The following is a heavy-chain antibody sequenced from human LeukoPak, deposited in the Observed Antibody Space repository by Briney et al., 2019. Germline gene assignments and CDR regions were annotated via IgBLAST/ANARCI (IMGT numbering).Heavy chain of an antibody. CDR1: GYTFTGYY. J-gene: IGHJ4*02. CDR3: ARENYGSGFDY. V-gene: IGHV1-2*02. Sequence: ASVTVSFKASGYTFTGYYMHWVRQAPGQGLAWMGWINPNSGGTNYAQKFQGRVTMTRDTSISTAYMELSRLRSDDTAVYYCARENYGSGFDYWGQGTLVTVSS. CDR2: INPNSGGT. D-gene: IGHD3-10*01.